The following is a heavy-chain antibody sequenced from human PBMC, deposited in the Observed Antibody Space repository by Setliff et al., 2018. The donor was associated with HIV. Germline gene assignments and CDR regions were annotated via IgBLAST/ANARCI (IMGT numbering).Heavy chain of an antibody. CDR1: GGSFSGYY. Sequence: PSETLSLTCAVYGGSFSGYYWSWIRQPPGKGLEWIGEINHSGSTNYNPSLKSRVTISVDTSKNQFSLKLSSVTAADTAVYYCARPGKAYDSSGYWGYWGQGTLVTVSS. CDR3: ARPGKAYDSSGYWGY. CDR2: INHSGST. J-gene: IGHJ4*02. D-gene: IGHD3-22*01. V-gene: IGHV4-34*01.